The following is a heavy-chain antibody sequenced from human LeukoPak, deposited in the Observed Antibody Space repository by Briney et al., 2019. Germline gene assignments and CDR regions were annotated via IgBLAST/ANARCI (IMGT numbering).Heavy chain of an antibody. CDR2: IDQDGSAE. CDR3: ARADNYGSILDY. CDR1: GFTFSDYW. V-gene: IGHV3-7*04. Sequence: GGSLRLSCAASGFTFSDYWMSWVRQSPGRGLEWVANIDQDGSAEYYVDSVGGRFTVSRDNAKNSLYLQIDSLRAEDTAVYYCARADNYGSILDYWGRGTLVTVSS. D-gene: IGHD3-10*01. J-gene: IGHJ4*02.